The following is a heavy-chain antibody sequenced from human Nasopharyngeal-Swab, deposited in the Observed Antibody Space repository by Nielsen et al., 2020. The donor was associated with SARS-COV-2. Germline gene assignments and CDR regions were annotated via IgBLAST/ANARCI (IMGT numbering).Heavy chain of an antibody. CDR3: STLPPSSPYLSGWYSYSEYFPL. D-gene: IGHD6-19*01. V-gene: IGHV3-30*03. Sequence: WIRQPPGKGLEWVAVISYDGSNKYYADSVKGRFTISRDNSKNMLYLQMNSLRAEDTAVPFFSTLPPSSPYLSGWYSYSEYFPLFSQVTLVTVSS. CDR2: ISYDGSNK. J-gene: IGHJ1*01.